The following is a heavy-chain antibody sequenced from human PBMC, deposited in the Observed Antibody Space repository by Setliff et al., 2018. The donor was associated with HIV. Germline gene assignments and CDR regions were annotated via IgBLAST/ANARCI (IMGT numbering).Heavy chain of an antibody. D-gene: IGHD4-4*01. CDR1: RYTFTNYA. V-gene: IGHV1-3*01. CDR2: INAGNGDT. CDR3: ARDSGDDYSDYYYYGMDV. Sequence: ASVKVSCKASRYTFTNYAMHWVRQAPGQRLEWTGWINAGNGDTKYSQKFQGRVTFTWDTSAGTAYMELSSLRSEDTALYYCARDSGDDYSDYYYYGMDVWGQGTTVTVSS. J-gene: IGHJ6*02.